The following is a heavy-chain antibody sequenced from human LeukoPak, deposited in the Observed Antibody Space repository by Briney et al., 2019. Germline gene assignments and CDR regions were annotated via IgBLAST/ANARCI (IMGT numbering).Heavy chain of an antibody. CDR3: ARDARRITMVRGIDY. V-gene: IGHV1-2*02. CDR2: INPNSGGT. CDR1: GYTFTGYY. J-gene: IGHJ4*02. Sequence: PGASVKVSCKASGYTFTGYYMHWVRQPPGQGLEWMGWINPNSGGTNYAQKFQGRVTMTRDTSISTAYMELSRLRSDDTAVYYCARDARRITMVRGIDYWGQGTLVTVSS. D-gene: IGHD3-10*01.